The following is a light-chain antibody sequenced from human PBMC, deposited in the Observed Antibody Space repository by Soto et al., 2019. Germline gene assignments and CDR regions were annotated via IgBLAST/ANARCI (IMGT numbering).Light chain of an antibody. CDR3: QQYSSYPWT. CDR2: DAS. CDR1: QSISSW. J-gene: IGKJ1*01. V-gene: IGKV1-5*01. Sequence: DIQMTQSPSTLSASVGDRVTITCRAGQSISSWLAWYQQKPGKAPKLLIYDASSLESGVPSTFSGSGSGTEFTLTISSLQPDDFATYYCQQYSSYPWTFGQWTKVEIK.